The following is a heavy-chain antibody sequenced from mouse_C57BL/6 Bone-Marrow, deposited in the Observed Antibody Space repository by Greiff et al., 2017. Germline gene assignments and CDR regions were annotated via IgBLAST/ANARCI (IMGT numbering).Heavy chain of an antibody. Sequence: EVHLVESGGGLVKPGGSLKLSCAASGFTFSDYGMHWVRQAPETGLEWVAYISSGSSTIYYADTVKGRFTISRDNAKNTLFLQITSLRSEDTAMYYCASTPWFAYWGQGTLVTVSA. J-gene: IGHJ3*01. CDR2: ISSGSSTI. V-gene: IGHV5-17*01. CDR3: ASTPWFAY. CDR1: GFTFSDYG.